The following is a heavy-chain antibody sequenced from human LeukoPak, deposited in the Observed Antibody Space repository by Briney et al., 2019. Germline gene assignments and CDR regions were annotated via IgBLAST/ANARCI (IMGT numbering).Heavy chain of an antibody. CDR3: AEGAKSGLHY. CDR2: ISAYNGNT. J-gene: IGHJ4*02. V-gene: IGHV1-18*01. CDR1: GYDFISYG. D-gene: IGHD6-25*01. Sequence: ASVKVSCKASGYDFISYGFTWLRQAPGRGLEWMGWISAYNGNTNYAPSLQARVSMTTDASASTVSIEVRSLTPDDTAVYYCAEGAKSGLHYWGQGTLVTVSS.